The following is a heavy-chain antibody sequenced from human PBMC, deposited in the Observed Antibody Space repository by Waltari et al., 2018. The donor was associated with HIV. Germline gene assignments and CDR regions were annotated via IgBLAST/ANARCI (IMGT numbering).Heavy chain of an antibody. CDR3: ARGPSLRAFRGNLYFNSSLDV. CDR2: SDQSGAS. CDR1: GGSFSGFY. V-gene: IGHV4-34*02. J-gene: IGHJ6*02. Sequence: QVQLQQWGAGPVKPSETLSLTCILSGGSFSGFYWTWVRHPPGKGLRWIGESDQSGASRFTPCLKRRITVSMDTSRGHFALKLSPVSPAATAVYYCARGPSLRAFRGNLYFNSSLDVWGQGTTVTVSS. D-gene: IGHD1-1*01.